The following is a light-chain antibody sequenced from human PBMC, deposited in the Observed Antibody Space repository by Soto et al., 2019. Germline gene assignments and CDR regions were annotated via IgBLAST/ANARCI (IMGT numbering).Light chain of an antibody. Sequence: EIVMTQSPATLSVSPGERATVSCRASQSVSSNLAWYQQKPGQAPRLLIYGASTRVTGIPARFSGSGSGTEFTLTIGGLQSEDFAVYFCQQYNTWPRSFGGGTKVGI. J-gene: IGKJ4*01. V-gene: IGKV3-15*01. CDR3: QQYNTWPRS. CDR2: GAS. CDR1: QSVSSN.